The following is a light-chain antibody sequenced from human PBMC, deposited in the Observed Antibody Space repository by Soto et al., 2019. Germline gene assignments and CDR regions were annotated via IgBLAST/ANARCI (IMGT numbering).Light chain of an antibody. CDR1: RIGRKS. Sequence: SYELTQPPSESVAPGETASISCGGDRIGRKSVNWYQQRPGQAPVLVMFYDNDRPSEIPERFSGFNSGNTATLDISGVEAGDEADYYCQVWDSSSDHYVFGPGTKLTVL. V-gene: IGLV3-21*04. CDR3: QVWDSSSDHYV. J-gene: IGLJ1*01. CDR2: YDN.